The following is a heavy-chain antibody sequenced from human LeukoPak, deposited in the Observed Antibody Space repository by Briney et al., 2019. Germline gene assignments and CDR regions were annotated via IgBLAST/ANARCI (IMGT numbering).Heavy chain of an antibody. Sequence: GGSLRLSCAASGFTFSSYAMSWVRQAPGKGLEWVSGISGSGGSTYYADSVKGRFTISRDNSKNTLYLQMNSLRGEDTAVYYCAKSPFRGGSSWTEFDYWGQGTLVTVSS. D-gene: IGHD6-13*01. V-gene: IGHV3-23*01. CDR3: AKSPFRGGSSWTEFDY. J-gene: IGHJ4*02. CDR2: ISGSGGST. CDR1: GFTFSSYA.